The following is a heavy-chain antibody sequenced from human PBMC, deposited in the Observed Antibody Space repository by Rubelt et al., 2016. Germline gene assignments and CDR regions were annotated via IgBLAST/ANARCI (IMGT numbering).Heavy chain of an antibody. Sequence: QVQLVQSGAEVKKPGASVKVSCKASGYTFSSYGINWVRQAPGQGLEWMGWIIPIFGTANYGHEFQGRVTITADESTGTAYMELSSLRSEDTAVYYCASGDGYNDAPAFDYWGQGTLVTVSS. CDR3: ASGDGYNDAPAFDY. CDR2: IIPIFGTA. CDR1: GYTFSSYG. V-gene: IGHV1-69*13. D-gene: IGHD5-24*01. J-gene: IGHJ4*02.